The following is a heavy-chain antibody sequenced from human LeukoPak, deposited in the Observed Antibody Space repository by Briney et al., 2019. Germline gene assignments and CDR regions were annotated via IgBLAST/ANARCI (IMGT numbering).Heavy chain of an antibody. V-gene: IGHV3-30*18. D-gene: IGHD1-7*01. Sequence: GRSLRLSCAASGFTFSSYGMHWVRQAPGKGLEWVAVKAFDGSDEYYADSVKGRFTISRDNSKNTLYLQMNSLRGEDTAVYCCAKSLRTRIYCFDYWGQGTLVTVSS. CDR1: GFTFSSYG. J-gene: IGHJ4*02. CDR3: AKSLRTRIYCFDY. CDR2: KAFDGSDE.